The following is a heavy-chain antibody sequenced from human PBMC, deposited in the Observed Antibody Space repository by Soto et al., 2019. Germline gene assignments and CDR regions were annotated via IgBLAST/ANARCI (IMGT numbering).Heavy chain of an antibody. CDR3: AKDKSGWSPGEVPFPLDA. D-gene: IGHD3-10*01. CDR1: GFTFDDHA. J-gene: IGHJ5*02. CDR2: INWHAKTR. V-gene: IGHV3-9*01. Sequence: EVQLMESGGGLVQPGRPLRLSCAASGFTFDDHAMHWFRQAPGKGLEWVAGINWHAKTRGYVDSVKGRFTVSRDNAKNSLYLQMDSLRPEDTAVYVCAKDKSGWSPGEVPFPLDAWGQGTQVTVSS.